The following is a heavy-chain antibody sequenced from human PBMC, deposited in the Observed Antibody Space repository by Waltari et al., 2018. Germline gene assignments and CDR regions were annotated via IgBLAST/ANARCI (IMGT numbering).Heavy chain of an antibody. CDR3: AREENYDYAMDV. Sequence: EVQLVESGGGSVQPGGSLRLSCAASGFLFSSYWMHWVRQGPGEGLVCVSRINGDGSRTTYADSVQGRFTTTRDNAKNTLYLEMDSLRTEDTGVYYCAREENYDYAMDVWGQGTTVTVSS. CDR1: GFLFSSYW. J-gene: IGHJ6*02. V-gene: IGHV3-74*01. CDR2: INGDGSRT.